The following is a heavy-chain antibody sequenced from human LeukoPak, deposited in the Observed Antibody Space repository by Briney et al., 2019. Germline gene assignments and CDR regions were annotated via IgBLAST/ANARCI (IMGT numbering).Heavy chain of an antibody. CDR1: GGSISSGDYY. J-gene: IGHJ5*02. Sequence: PSETLSLTRTVSGGSISSGDYYWSWIRQPPGKGLEWIGYTYYSGSTYYNPSLKSRVTISVDTSKNQLSLKLSSVTAADTAVYYCARPYYYDSRIDPWGQGTLVTVSS. CDR2: TYYSGST. CDR3: ARPYYYDSRIDP. D-gene: IGHD3-22*01. V-gene: IGHV4-30-4*01.